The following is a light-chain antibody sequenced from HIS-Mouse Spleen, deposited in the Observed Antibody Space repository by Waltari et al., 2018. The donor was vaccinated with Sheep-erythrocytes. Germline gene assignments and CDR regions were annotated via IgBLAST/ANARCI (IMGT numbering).Light chain of an antibody. Sequence: DIQLTQSPSFLSASVGDRVTITCRASQGISSYLAWYQQKPGKAPKLLIYAASTVQSGVPSRFSGSGSGTEFTLTISSLQPEDFATYYCQQLNSYPSTFGPGTKVDIK. V-gene: IGKV1-9*01. CDR3: QQLNSYPST. J-gene: IGKJ3*01. CDR2: AAS. CDR1: QGISSY.